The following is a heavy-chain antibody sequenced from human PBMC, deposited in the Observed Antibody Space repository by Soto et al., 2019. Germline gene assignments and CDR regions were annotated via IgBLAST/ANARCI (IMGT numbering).Heavy chain of an antibody. J-gene: IGHJ4*02. D-gene: IGHD2-8*01. CDR2: INSDGSST. V-gene: IGHV3-74*01. CDR1: GFTFSSYW. Sequence: GSLRLSCAASGFTFSSYWMHWVRQAPGKGLVWVSRINSDGSSTSYADSVKGRFTISRDNAKNTLYLQMNSLRAEDTAVYYCAREGEYCTNGICSNGIDYWGQGTLVTVSS. CDR3: AREGEYCTNGICSNGIDY.